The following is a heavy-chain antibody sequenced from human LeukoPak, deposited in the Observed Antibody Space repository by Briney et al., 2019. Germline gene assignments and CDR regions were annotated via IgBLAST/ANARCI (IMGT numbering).Heavy chain of an antibody. CDR1: GGSISSSSYY. D-gene: IGHD3-3*01. J-gene: IGHJ4*02. Sequence: PSETLSLTCTVSGGSISSSSYYWGWIRQPPGKGLEWIGSISYSGSTYYNPSLKSRVTISVDTSKDQFSLKLSSVTAADTAVYYCARSVFGSITIFGVVTLPDYWGQGTLVTVSS. CDR2: ISYSGST. V-gene: IGHV4-39*07. CDR3: ARSVFGSITIFGVVTLPDY.